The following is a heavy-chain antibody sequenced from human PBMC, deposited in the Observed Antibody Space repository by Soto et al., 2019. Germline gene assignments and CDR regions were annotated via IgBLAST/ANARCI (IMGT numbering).Heavy chain of an antibody. D-gene: IGHD3-9*01. V-gene: IGHV4-31*03. CDR1: GGSISSGGYY. J-gene: IGHJ4*02. Sequence: SETLSLTCTVSGGSISSGGYYWSWIRQHPGKGLEWIGYIYYSGSTYYNPSLKSRVTISVDTSKNQFSLKLSSVTAADTAVYYCARATPRYYDILTGYLAPYFDYWGQGTLVTVSS. CDR3: ARATPRYYDILTGYLAPYFDY. CDR2: IYYSGST.